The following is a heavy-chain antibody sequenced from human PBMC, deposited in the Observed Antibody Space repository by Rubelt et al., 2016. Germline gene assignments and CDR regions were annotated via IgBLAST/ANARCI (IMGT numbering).Heavy chain of an antibody. D-gene: IGHD3-9*01. J-gene: IGHJ4*02. CDR2: INHSGST. CDR3: ARRLNDILTGRPFDY. Sequence: QVQLQQWGAGLLKPSETLSLTCAVYGGSFSGYYWSWIRQPPGKGLEWIGEINHSGSTNYNPSRKSRVTISVDTSKNEFSLKLSSVTAADTAVYYCARRLNDILTGRPFDYWGQGTLVTVSS. V-gene: IGHV4-34*01. CDR1: GGSFSGYY.